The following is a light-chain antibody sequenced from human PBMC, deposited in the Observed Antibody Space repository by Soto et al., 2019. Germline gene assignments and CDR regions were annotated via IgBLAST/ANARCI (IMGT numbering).Light chain of an antibody. CDR3: HQRSNWPP. CDR1: QSVSSY. Sequence: EIVLTQSPATLSLSPGERATLSCRASQSVSSYLAWYQQKPGQAPRLLIYDASNRATGIPARFSGSGSGTDFTLTISSLEPEDFPVYYCHQRSNWPPFGQGTRLEIK. J-gene: IGKJ5*01. CDR2: DAS. V-gene: IGKV3-11*01.